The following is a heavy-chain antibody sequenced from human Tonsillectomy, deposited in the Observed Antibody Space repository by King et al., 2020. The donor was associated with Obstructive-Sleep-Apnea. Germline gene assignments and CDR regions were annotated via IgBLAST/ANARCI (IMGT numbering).Heavy chain of an antibody. CDR3: ARDHWNDIDSFYFGMDV. CDR1: GGSISSRSYF. D-gene: IGHD1-1*01. Sequence: QLQESGPGLVKPSETLSLTCTVSGGSISSRSYFWGWIRQPPGKGPEWIGSIHYCGTTYYNPSLKSRVSISTDTSKNLFSLKVSSVTAADTAVYYCARDHWNDIDSFYFGMDVWGQGTTVTVSS. CDR2: IHYCGTT. J-gene: IGHJ6*02. V-gene: IGHV4-39*07.